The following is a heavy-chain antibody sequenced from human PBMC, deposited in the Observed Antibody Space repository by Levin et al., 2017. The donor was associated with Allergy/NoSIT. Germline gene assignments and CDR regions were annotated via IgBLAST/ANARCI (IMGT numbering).Heavy chain of an antibody. J-gene: IGHJ4*02. V-gene: IGHV4-39*07. CDR2: IYYTGRT. CDR3: ARVMSAISAAGPEK. Sequence: SETLSLTCTVTGGSISTSSYHWGWVRQPPGKGLEWIGNIYYTGRTSYNPSLKSRVTISIDTSKKQFFLRLNSVTAADTAVYYCARVMSAISAAGPEKWGQGALVTVSA. D-gene: IGHD6-25*01. CDR1: GGSISTSSYH.